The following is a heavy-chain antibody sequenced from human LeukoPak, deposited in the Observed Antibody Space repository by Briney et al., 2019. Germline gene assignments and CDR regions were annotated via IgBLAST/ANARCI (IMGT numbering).Heavy chain of an antibody. J-gene: IGHJ3*02. V-gene: IGHV3-72*01. CDR2: SRNKGNSYST. Sequence: HPGGSLRLSCAASGLTAGDYYMDWVRQTPGEGLEWVGRSRNKGNSYSTDFAATVKGRFTISRDESKNSLFLQMNGLKIEDTAVYYCVRVQTGGAFDIWGQGTMVTVST. CDR3: VRVQTGGAFDI. D-gene: IGHD1-1*01. CDR1: GLTAGDYY.